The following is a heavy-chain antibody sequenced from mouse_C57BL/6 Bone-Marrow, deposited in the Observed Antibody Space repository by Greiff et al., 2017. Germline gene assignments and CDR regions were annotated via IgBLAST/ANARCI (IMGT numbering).Heavy chain of an antibody. CDR2: IYPGSGST. Sequence: QVQLQQPGAELVKPGASVKMSCKASGYTFTSYWITWVKQRPGQGLEWIGDIYPGSGSTNYNEKFKSKATLTVDTSSSTAYMQLSSLTSEDSAVYSCSSDYSHPFYFGCWGHGTTLSVSS. J-gene: IGHJ2*01. CDR1: GYTFTSYW. CDR3: SSDYSHPFYFGC. V-gene: IGHV1-55*01. D-gene: IGHD2-12*01.